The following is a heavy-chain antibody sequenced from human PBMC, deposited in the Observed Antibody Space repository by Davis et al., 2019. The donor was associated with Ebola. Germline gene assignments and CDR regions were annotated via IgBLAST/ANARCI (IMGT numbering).Heavy chain of an antibody. V-gene: IGHV4-59*11. Sequence: ESLKISCTASGGSISSHYWSWIRQPPGKGLEWIGYVHYSGSTKYNPSLKSRVTISLDTSKNQFSLTLSSVTAADTAVYYCARETEYSGYGESWGQGTLVTVSS. CDR1: GGSISSHY. D-gene: IGHD5-12*01. CDR2: VHYSGST. J-gene: IGHJ4*02. CDR3: ARETEYSGYGES.